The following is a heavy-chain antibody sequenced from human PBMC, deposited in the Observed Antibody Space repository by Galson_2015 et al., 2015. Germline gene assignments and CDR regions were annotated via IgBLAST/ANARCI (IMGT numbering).Heavy chain of an antibody. Sequence: ISGDSVSSNSAAWNWIRQSPSRGLEWLGRTYYRSKWYNDYAVSVKSRITINPDTSKNQFSLQLNSVTPEDTAVYYCARVVLESSGWYNWFDPWGQGTLVTVSS. CDR3: ARVVLESSGWYNWFDP. D-gene: IGHD6-19*01. CDR1: GDSVSSNSAA. J-gene: IGHJ5*02. CDR2: TYYRSKWYN. V-gene: IGHV6-1*01.